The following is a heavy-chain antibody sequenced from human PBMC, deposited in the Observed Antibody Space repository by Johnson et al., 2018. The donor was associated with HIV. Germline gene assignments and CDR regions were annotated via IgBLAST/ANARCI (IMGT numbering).Heavy chain of an antibody. V-gene: IGHV3-30*04. CDR2: VSYDGSER. CDR1: GFSFSSYA. J-gene: IGHJ3*02. Sequence: QVQLVESGGGVVQPGRSLRLSCAASGFSFSSYAMHWVRQAPGKGLEWVAVVSYDGSERYYADSVKGRFTISRDSSKNTLYLQMNSLRAEDMAVYYCARGGGVVGNAFDIWGQGTMVTVSS. CDR3: ARGGGVVGNAFDI. D-gene: IGHD1-26*01.